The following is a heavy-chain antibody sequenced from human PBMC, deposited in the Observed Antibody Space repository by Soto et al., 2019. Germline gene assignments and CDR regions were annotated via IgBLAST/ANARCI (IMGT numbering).Heavy chain of an antibody. CDR1: GGSISSGDYY. Sequence: QVQLQESGPGLVKPSQTLSLTCTVSGGSISSGDYYWSWIRQPPGKGLEWIGYIYYSGSTYYNPSLKSRVTISXXTXKXXFSLKLSSVTAADTAVYYCAREERWGRKYYYGMDVWGQGTTVTVSS. V-gene: IGHV4-30-4*01. J-gene: IGHJ6*02. D-gene: IGHD2-8*02. CDR2: IYYSGST. CDR3: AREERWGRKYYYGMDV.